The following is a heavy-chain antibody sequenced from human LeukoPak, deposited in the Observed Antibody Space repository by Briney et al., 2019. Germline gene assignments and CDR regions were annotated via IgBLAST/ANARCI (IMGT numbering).Heavy chain of an antibody. CDR3: AKAKFTLGDD. CDR2: IRYVGSNK. CDR1: GFTFSDYD. V-gene: IGHV3-30*02. D-gene: IGHD2/OR15-2a*01. Sequence: PGGSLRLSCVASGFTFSDYDMHWVRQAPGKGLAWVAFIRYVGSNKYYADSVKGRFTISRDNSKNTLYLQMNSVRAEDSAVYYCAKAKFTLGDDWGQGTLVTVSS. J-gene: IGHJ4*02.